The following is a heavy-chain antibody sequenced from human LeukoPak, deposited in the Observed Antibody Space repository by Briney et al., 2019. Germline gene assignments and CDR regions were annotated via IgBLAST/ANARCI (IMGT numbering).Heavy chain of an antibody. CDR2: ISAYNGNT. V-gene: IGHV1-18*01. CDR3: ARSGESFPRSRDWYFDP. CDR1: GYTFTSYG. D-gene: IGHD3-10*01. Sequence: ASVKVSCKASGYTFTSYGISWVRQAPGQGLEWMGWISAYNGNTNYAQKLQGRVTMTTDTSTSTAYMELRSLRSDDTAVYYCARSGESFPRSRDWYFDPWGRGTLVTVSS. J-gene: IGHJ2*01.